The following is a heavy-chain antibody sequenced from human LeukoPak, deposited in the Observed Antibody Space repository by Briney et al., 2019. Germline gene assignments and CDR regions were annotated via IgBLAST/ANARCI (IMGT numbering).Heavy chain of an antibody. CDR2: IHSSGAT. CDR3: ARATLKYYFDY. V-gene: IGHV4-59*08. CDR1: GGFIRSYY. J-gene: IGHJ4*02. Sequence: SETLSLTCTVSGGFIRSYYWSWIRQPPGKGLEWIGYIHSSGATNYVPSLKSRVTISVDTSKNQFSLKLSSVTAADTAVYYCARATLKYYFDYWGQGTLVTVSS.